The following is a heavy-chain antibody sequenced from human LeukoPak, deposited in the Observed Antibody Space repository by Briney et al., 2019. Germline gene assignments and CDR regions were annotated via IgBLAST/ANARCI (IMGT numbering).Heavy chain of an antibody. CDR1: GFTFTSYS. CDR3: ARGTVEAASYYFDY. V-gene: IGHV3-13*01. J-gene: IGHJ4*02. Sequence: GGSLRLSCAASGFTFTSYSMNWVRQATGKGLEWVSAIGTAGDTYYPGSVKGRFTISRENAKNSLYLQMNSLRAGDTAVYYCARGTVEAASYYFDYWGQGTLVTVSS. CDR2: IGTAGDT. D-gene: IGHD2-15*01.